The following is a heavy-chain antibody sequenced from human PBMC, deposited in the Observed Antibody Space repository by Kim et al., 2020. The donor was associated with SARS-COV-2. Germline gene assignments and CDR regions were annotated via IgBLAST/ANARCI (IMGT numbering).Heavy chain of an antibody. Sequence: AQKFQGRVKITADESTSTAYMELSSLRSEDTAVYYCHSNYRHYYYYGMDVWGQGTTVTVSS. D-gene: IGHD4-4*01. J-gene: IGHJ6*02. CDR3: HSNYRHYYYYGMDV. V-gene: IGHV1-69*01.